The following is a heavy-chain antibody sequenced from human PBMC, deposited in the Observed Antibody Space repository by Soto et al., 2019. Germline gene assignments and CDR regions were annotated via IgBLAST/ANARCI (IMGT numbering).Heavy chain of an antibody. CDR3: ASLQVVPAAGRLDY. V-gene: IGHV4-39*01. J-gene: IGHJ4*02. CDR1: GGSISSSSYY. CDR2: IYYSWST. D-gene: IGHD2-2*01. Sequence: SETLSLTCTVSGGSISSSSYYWGWIRQPPGKGLEWIGSIYYSWSTYYNPSLKSRVTISVDTSKNQFSLKLSSVTAADTAVYYCASLQVVPAAGRLDYWGQGTTVTVSS.